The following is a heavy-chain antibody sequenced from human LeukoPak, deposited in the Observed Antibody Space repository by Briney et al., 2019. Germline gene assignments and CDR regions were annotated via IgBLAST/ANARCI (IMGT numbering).Heavy chain of an antibody. V-gene: IGHV4-34*01. CDR2: INHSGSS. CDR1: GGSFSGYY. Sequence: SETLSLTCAVYGGSFSGYYWNWIRQPPGKGLEWIGEINHSGSSTYNPSHKSRVTISVDTSKNQFSLKLSSVTAADTAVYYCASGPRGYYYYMDVWGKGTTVTISS. CDR3: ASGPRGYYYYMDV. D-gene: IGHD3-10*01. J-gene: IGHJ6*03.